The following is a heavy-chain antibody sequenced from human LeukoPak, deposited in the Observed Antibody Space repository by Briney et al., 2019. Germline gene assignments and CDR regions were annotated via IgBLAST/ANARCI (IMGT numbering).Heavy chain of an antibody. CDR3: ARFSPRAMGNYLDF. Sequence: SETLSLTCTVSGGSISSYYWSWIRQPPGKGLEWIGYIYPRGSTYYNPSLKSRVILSLDKSADQFSLNLSSVTAADTAVYYCARFSPRAMGNYLDFWGQGTLVTVSS. V-gene: IGHV4-4*09. D-gene: IGHD7-27*01. J-gene: IGHJ4*02. CDR2: IYPRGST. CDR1: GGSISSYY.